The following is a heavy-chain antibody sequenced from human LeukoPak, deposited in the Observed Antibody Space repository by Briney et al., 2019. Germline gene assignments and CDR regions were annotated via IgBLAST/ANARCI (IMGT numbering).Heavy chain of an antibody. CDR1: GFTVSSNY. CDR2: IYSGGST. J-gene: IGHJ3*02. CDR3: ARENHDYGDYGQAFDI. Sequence: GGSLRLSCAASGFTVSSNYMSWVRQAPGKGLEWVSVIYSGGSTYYADSVKGRFTISRDNSKNTLYLQMNSLRAEDTAVYYCARENHDYGDYGQAFDIWGQGTMVTVSS. D-gene: IGHD4-17*01. V-gene: IGHV3-53*01.